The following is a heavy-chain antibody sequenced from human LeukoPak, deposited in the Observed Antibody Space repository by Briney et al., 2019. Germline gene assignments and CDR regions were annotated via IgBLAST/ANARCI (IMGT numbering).Heavy chain of an antibody. CDR1: GGSISNNY. J-gene: IGHJ6*02. V-gene: IGHV4-59*08. CDR3: ARAIVASNYYGMDV. Sequence: SETLSLTFTVSGGSISNNYWSWIRQPPGKGLEWIGYIYYSGSTNYNPSLKSRITISVDTSKNQFSLKLSSVTAADTAVYYCARAIVASNYYGMDVWGQGTTVTVSS. CDR2: IYYSGST. D-gene: IGHD5-12*01.